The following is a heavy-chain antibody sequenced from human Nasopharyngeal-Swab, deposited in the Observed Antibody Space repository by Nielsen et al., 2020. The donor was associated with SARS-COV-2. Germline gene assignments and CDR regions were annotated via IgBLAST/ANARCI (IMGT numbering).Heavy chain of an antibody. Sequence: WIRQPPGKRLEWVSSISSSSSYIYYADSVKGRFTISRDNAKNSLYLQMNSLRAEDTAVYYCARERGSSWYYFDYWGQGTLVTVSS. D-gene: IGHD6-13*01. V-gene: IGHV3-21*01. CDR3: ARERGSSWYYFDY. CDR2: ISSSSSYI. J-gene: IGHJ4*02.